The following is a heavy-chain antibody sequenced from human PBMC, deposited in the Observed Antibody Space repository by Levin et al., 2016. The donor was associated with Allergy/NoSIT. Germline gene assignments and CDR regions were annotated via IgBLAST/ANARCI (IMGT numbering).Heavy chain of an antibody. Sequence: WIRQPPGKGLEWVSVISGSGDSTDYADSVKGRFTTSRDNSKNTLYLQMNSLRAEDTAVYYCAKDRSSSAYYPRFDPWGQGTLVTVSS. D-gene: IGHD3-22*01. CDR3: AKDRSSSAYYPRFDP. CDR2: ISGSGDST. V-gene: IGHV3-23*01. J-gene: IGHJ5*02.